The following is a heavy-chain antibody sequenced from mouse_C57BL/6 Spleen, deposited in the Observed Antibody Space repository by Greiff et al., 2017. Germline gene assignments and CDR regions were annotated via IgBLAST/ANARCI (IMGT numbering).Heavy chain of an antibody. CDR3: ASYDGFDY. Sequence: EVQLQQSGPELVKPGASVKISCKASGYSFTGYYMNWVKQSPEKSLEWIGEINPSTGGTTYNQKFKAKATLTVDKSSSTAYMQLKSLTSEDSAVYYCASYDGFDYWGQGTTLTVSS. CDR2: INPSTGGT. J-gene: IGHJ2*01. V-gene: IGHV1-42*01. D-gene: IGHD2-3*01. CDR1: GYSFTGYY.